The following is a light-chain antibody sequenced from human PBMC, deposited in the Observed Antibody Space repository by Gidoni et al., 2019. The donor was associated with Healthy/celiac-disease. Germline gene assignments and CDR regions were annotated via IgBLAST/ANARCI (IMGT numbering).Light chain of an antibody. Sequence: DIEMTQSPDPLAVSMGERATINCKSSQSVLYSSNNKNYLAWYQQKPGQPPKLLIYWASTRESGVPDRFSGSGSGTDFTLTISSLQAEDVAVYYCQQYYSTLWTFGQGTKVEIK. V-gene: IGKV4-1*01. CDR2: WAS. CDR1: QSVLYSSNNKNY. CDR3: QQYYSTLWT. J-gene: IGKJ1*01.